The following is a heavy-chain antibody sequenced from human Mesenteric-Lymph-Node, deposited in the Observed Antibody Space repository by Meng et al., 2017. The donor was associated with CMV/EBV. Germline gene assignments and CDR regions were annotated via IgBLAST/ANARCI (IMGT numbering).Heavy chain of an antibody. V-gene: IGHV1-69*05. J-gene: IGHJ4*02. CDR3: ARTPLNNGYHPLADY. D-gene: IGHD6-25*01. Sequence: FGGSFRTYAFSWVRQAPGQGLVWMGGIIPIFATPNYAQEFQGRVTITTDESTSTAYMELSSLRFEDTAVYYCARTPLNNGYHPLADYWGQGTLVTVSS. CDR1: GGSFRTYA. CDR2: IIPIFATP.